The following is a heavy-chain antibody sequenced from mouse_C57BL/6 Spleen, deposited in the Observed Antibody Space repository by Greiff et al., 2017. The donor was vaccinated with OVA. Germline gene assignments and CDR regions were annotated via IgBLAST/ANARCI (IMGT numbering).Heavy chain of an antibody. CDR1: GYTFTNYW. J-gene: IGHJ1*03. D-gene: IGHD2-4*01. CDR2: IYPGGGYT. V-gene: IGHV1-63*01. Sequence: QVQLQQSGAELVRPGTSVKMSCKASGYTFTNYWIGWAKQRPGHGLEWIGDIYPGGGYTNYNEKFKGKATLTTDKSSSTACMQFSSLTSEDSAIYYCARERIYYDYDGYFDVWGTGTTVTVSS. CDR3: ARERIYYDYDGYFDV.